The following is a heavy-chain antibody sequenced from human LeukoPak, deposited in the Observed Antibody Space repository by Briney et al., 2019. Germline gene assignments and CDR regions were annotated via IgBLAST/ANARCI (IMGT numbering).Heavy chain of an antibody. CDR3: ARDPTAMPGVWWSQH. CDR2: ISGSGGST. CDR1: GFTFSSYA. D-gene: IGHD5-18*01. Sequence: GGSLRLSCAASGFTFSSYAMSWVRQAPGKGLEWVSAISGSGGSTYYADSVKGRFTISRDNSKNTLYLQMNSLRAEDTAVYYCARDPTAMPGVWWSQHWGQGTLVTVSS. J-gene: IGHJ1*01. V-gene: IGHV3-23*01.